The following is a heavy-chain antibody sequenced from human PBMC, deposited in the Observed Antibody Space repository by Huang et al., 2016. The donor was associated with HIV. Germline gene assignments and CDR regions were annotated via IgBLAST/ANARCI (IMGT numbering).Heavy chain of an antibody. CDR3: ARDPRIQSWLNFFDY. Sequence: EVQLVESGGGLVQPGGSLRLSCAASGFSISSYWMHWVRQAPGKGWVWVSRINSDGSSTSYADSGEGRFTISRDNAKNTLYLQMNSLRAEDTAVYYCARDPRIQSWLNFFDYWGQGTLVSVSS. CDR2: INSDGSST. V-gene: IGHV3-74*01. D-gene: IGHD3-22*01. J-gene: IGHJ4*02. CDR1: GFSISSYW.